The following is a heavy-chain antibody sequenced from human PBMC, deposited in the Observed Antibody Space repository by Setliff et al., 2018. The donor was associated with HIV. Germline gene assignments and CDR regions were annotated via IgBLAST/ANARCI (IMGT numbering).Heavy chain of an antibody. CDR1: GYPIDSGFY. J-gene: IGHJ5*02. V-gene: IGHV4-38-2*01. CDR2: SYHTGSK. Sequence: KPSETLSLTCAVYGYPIDSGFYWGWIRQTPGKGLEWIASSYHTGSKYYNPSLKRRVTISVDTSKNQFSLKLTSVTAADTAVYYCARNHYYGSGKNRLFDPLGQGMLVTVSS. CDR3: ARNHYYGSGKNRLFDP. D-gene: IGHD3-10*01.